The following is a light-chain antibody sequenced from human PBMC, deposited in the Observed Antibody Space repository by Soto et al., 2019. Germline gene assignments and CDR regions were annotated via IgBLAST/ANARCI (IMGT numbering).Light chain of an antibody. Sequence: DIQMTQSPSSLSASVGDRVTITCRASQSISSSLNWYQQKPGKAPKLLIYTASNLQSGVPSRFSGSGSGTDFTLTISSLQPEDFATYYCQQSYSTPPDTFGQGTKLEIK. V-gene: IGKV1-39*01. J-gene: IGKJ2*01. CDR2: TAS. CDR3: QQSYSTPPDT. CDR1: QSISSS.